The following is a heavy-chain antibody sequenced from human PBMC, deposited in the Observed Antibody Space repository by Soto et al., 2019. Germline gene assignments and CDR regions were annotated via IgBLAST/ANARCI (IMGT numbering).Heavy chain of an antibody. CDR1: GFNFSHYE. V-gene: IGHV3-64*01. Sequence: EAQLVESGGGLVQPGGSLRLSCAASGFNFSHYEMHWVRQAPGKGLEYVSGISNNGAHTDYAKSVKGRFTISRDNSENTLYLQMGSLRAEDMALYYCARRGYGSRWPNVYMDVWGKGTTVTVSS. J-gene: IGHJ6*03. CDR2: ISNNGAHT. D-gene: IGHD6-13*01. CDR3: ARRGYGSRWPNVYMDV.